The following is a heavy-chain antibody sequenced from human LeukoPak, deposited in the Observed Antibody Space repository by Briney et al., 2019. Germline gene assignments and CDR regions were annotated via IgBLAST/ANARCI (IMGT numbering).Heavy chain of an antibody. J-gene: IGHJ3*02. Sequence: SETLSLTCTVSGGSISSSSYYWGWIRQPPGKGLEWIGSIYYSGSTYYNPSLKSRVTISVDTSKNQFSLKLSSVTAADTAVYYCARYVYSSGWGGFDAFDIWGQGTMVTVSS. CDR3: ARYVYSSGWGGFDAFDI. D-gene: IGHD6-19*01. CDR2: IYYSGST. V-gene: IGHV4-39*01. CDR1: GGSISSSSYY.